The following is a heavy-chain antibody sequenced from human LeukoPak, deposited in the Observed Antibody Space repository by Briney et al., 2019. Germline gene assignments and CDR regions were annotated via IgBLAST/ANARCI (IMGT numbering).Heavy chain of an antibody. V-gene: IGHV2-70*04. CDR1: GFSLSTSGMR. CDR3: ARTKFPPSYGDRFDY. CDR2: IDWDDDK. D-gene: IGHD4-17*01. Sequence: SGPTLVNPPQTLTLTCTISGFSLSTSGMRVSWIRQPPGKALEWLARIDWDDDKYCSTSLKTRLTTSNGTSKNQVVLTMTNMDPVDTATYYCARTKFPPSYGDRFDYWGQGTLVTVSS. J-gene: IGHJ4*02.